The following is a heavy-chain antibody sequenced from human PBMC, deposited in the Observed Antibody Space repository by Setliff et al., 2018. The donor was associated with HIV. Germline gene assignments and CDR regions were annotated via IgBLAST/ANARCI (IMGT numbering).Heavy chain of an antibody. D-gene: IGHD5-18*01. CDR3: AKESPRAGYSVFDY. CDR2: IWSDGSNK. V-gene: IGHV3-33*06. Sequence: AGGSLRLSCAASGLTFSSYGMHWVRQAPGKGLEWVAVIWSDGSNKYYADSVKGRFTISRDNSKNTLYLQMNSLRAEDTAVYYCAKESPRAGYSVFDYWGQGTQVTVSS. J-gene: IGHJ4*02. CDR1: GLTFSSYG.